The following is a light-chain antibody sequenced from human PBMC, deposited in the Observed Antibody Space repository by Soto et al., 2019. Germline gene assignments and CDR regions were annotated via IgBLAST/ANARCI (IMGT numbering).Light chain of an antibody. J-gene: IGKJ4*01. CDR3: QQYGISPLVT. CDR1: QSVASSY. CDR2: GAS. V-gene: IGKV3-20*01. Sequence: EIVLTQSPGTLSLSPGERATLSCRASQSVASSYLAWYQQKPGQAPRLLIYGASIRATGTPDRFSGSGSGTDFTLSISRREPEDFAVYYCQQYGISPLVTFGGGTKVELK.